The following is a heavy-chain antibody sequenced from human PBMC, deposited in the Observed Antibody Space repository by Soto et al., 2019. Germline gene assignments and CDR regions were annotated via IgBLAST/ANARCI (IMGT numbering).Heavy chain of an antibody. V-gene: IGHV4-34*01. Sequence: PSETLSLTCAVYGGSFSCYYWSWIRQPPGKGLEWIGEINHSGSTNYNPSLKSRVTISVDTSKNQFSLKLSSVTAADTAVYYCAREEYCGGDCYSVYAFDIWGQGTMVTVSS. CDR3: AREEYCGGDCYSVYAFDI. CDR1: GGSFSCYY. CDR2: INHSGST. J-gene: IGHJ3*02. D-gene: IGHD2-21*02.